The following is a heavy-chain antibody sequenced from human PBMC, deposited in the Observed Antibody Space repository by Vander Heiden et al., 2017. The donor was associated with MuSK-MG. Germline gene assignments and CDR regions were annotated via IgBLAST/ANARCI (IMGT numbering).Heavy chain of an antibody. CDR3: ARAKEYYDFWSGYYTSYYFDY. V-gene: IGHV4-38-2*01. D-gene: IGHD3-3*01. Sequence: QVQLQESGPGLVKPSETLSLTCAVSGYSISRGYYWGWIRQPPGKGLEWIGSIYHSGSTYYNPSLKSRVTISVDTSKNQFSLKLSSVTAADTAVYYCARAKEYYDFWSGYYTSYYFDYWGQGTLVTVSS. J-gene: IGHJ4*02. CDR1: GYSISRGYY. CDR2: IYHSGST.